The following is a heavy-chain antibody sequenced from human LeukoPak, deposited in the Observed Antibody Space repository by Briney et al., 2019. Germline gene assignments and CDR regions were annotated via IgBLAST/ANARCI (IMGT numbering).Heavy chain of an antibody. D-gene: IGHD3-16*01. J-gene: IGHJ6*02. CDR2: INTDGTYI. CDR3: IRDSYDGTTYNGMDV. Sequence: PGGSLRLSCAASGFTFSNYWMHWVRQAPGKGLLWVSRINTDGTYIHYADSVKGRITISRDNAKSTLYLQMNSLRAEDTAVYYCIRDSYDGTTYNGMDVWGQGTTVTVS. V-gene: IGHV3-74*01. CDR1: GFTFSNYW.